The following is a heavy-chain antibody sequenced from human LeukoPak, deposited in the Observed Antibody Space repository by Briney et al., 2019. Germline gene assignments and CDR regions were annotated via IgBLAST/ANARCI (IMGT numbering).Heavy chain of an antibody. J-gene: IGHJ3*02. Sequence: GGSLRLSCVSSGFTFSSYEMNWVRQARGKGLAWVSYISSSGSTIYYADSVKGRFTISRDNAKNSLYLQMNSLRAEDTAVYYCARDLSIAARGGIWGQGTMVTVSS. V-gene: IGHV3-48*03. CDR2: ISSSGSTI. D-gene: IGHD6-6*01. CDR3: ARDLSIAARGGI. CDR1: GFTFSSYE.